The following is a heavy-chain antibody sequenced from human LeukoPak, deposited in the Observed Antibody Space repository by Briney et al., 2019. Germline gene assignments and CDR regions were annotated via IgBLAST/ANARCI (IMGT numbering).Heavy chain of an antibody. CDR1: GYIFTRYH. CDR2: INPSDGGT. D-gene: IGHD2-8*01. V-gene: IGHV1-46*01. CDR3: ARVMNQGFDH. J-gene: IGHJ4*02. Sequence: SSVTVSCKPSGYIFTRYHMHWVRQAPGRGLEWMAVINPSDGGTTYAQKFQGRITMTRDTSTSTVYMELSSLRSEDTAVYYCARVMNQGFDHWGKGTLDSVSS.